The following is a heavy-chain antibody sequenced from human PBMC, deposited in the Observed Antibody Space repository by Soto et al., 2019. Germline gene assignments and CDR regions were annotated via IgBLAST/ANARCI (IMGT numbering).Heavy chain of an antibody. D-gene: IGHD3-22*01. CDR1: GYTFTGYY. Sequence: GASVKVSCKASGYTFTGYYMHWVRQAPGQGLEWMGWINPNSGGTNYAQKFQGRVTITADESTSTAYMELSSLRSEDTAVYYCARGVDYYDSSGPIQYWGQGTLVTVSS. CDR3: ARGVDYYDSSGPIQY. V-gene: IGHV1-2*02. J-gene: IGHJ4*02. CDR2: INPNSGGT.